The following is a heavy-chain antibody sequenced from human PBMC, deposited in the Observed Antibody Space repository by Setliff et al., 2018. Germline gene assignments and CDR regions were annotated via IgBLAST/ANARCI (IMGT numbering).Heavy chain of an antibody. CDR3: VREGVDSRSSTDYRYYMDV. J-gene: IGHJ6*03. V-gene: IGHV1-69*05. D-gene: IGHD3-22*01. Sequence: GASVKVSCKASGGTFSKYGISWVRQAPGQGLEWMGGTIPVFGTTDYAQKFQGRVTIMTDESTSTAYMQLSSLGSEDTAVYYCVREGVDSRSSTDYRYYMDVWGKGTTVTVSS. CDR1: GGTFSKYG. CDR2: TIPVFGTT.